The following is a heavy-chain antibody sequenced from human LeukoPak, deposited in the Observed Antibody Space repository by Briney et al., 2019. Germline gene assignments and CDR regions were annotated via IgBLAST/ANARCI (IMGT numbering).Heavy chain of an antibody. D-gene: IGHD2-15*01. CDR2: INHSGSI. Sequence: PSETLPLTCAVYGGSFSGYYWSWIRQPPGKGLEWIGEINHSGSINYNPSLKSRVTISVDTSKNQFSLKLSSVTAADTAVYYCARGVMCSGGSCYLPLDYWGQGTLVTVSS. CDR1: GGSFSGYY. J-gene: IGHJ4*02. V-gene: IGHV4-34*01. CDR3: ARGVMCSGGSCYLPLDY.